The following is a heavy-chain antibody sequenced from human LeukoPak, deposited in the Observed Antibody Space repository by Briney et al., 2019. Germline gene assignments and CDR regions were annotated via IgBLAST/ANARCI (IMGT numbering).Heavy chain of an antibody. CDR3: ARHDSWAGWFDP. CDR2: IYSGGTT. CDR1: GFTGSDNY. D-gene: IGHD3-22*01. J-gene: IGHJ5*02. Sequence: PGGSPRLSCAASGFTGSDNYMSWVPPAPGKGLEWVSVIYSGGTTYSADSVKGRFTISRDNSKNTLYLQMNSLRAEDTAVYYCARHDSWAGWFDPWGQGTLVTVSS. V-gene: IGHV3-53*01.